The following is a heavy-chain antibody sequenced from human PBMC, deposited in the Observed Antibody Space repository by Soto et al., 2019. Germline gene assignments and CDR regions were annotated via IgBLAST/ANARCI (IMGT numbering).Heavy chain of an antibody. J-gene: IGHJ4*02. Sequence: QVQLVESGGGVVQPGRSLRLSCAASGFTFSSYGRHWVRQAPGKGLEWVAVISYDGSNKYYADSVKGRFTISRDNSKNTLYLQMNSLRAEDTAVYYCWGRARPWEDYWGQGTLVTVSS. CDR1: GFTFSSYG. D-gene: IGHD3-16*01. V-gene: IGHV3-30*03. CDR2: ISYDGSNK. CDR3: WGRARPWEDY.